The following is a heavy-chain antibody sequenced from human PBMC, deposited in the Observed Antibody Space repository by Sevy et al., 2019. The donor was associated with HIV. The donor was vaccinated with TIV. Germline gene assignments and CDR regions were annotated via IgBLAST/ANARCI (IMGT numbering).Heavy chain of an antibody. CDR1: GGTFSTYA. Sequence: ASVKVSCKASGGTFSTYAISWVRQAPGQGLEWMGGIIPIFGTANYAQKFQGRVTITADESTSTAYLELSSLRSGDTALYYCASGILADSEVYWGQGTLVTVSS. CDR3: ASGILADSEVY. V-gene: IGHV1-69*13. CDR2: IIPIFGTA. J-gene: IGHJ4*02.